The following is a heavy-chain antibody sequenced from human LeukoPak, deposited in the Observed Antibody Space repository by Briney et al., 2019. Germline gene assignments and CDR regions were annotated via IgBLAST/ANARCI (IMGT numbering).Heavy chain of an antibody. J-gene: IGHJ4*02. Sequence: GGSLRLSCGASGFTFSSYWMSWVRQAPGKGLEWVANIKTDGSENHYVGSVKGRFTIYRDNTKNSLYLQMNSLRDEDTAVYYCSAGPHFDYWGQGTLVTVSS. V-gene: IGHV3-7*01. CDR1: GFTFSSYW. D-gene: IGHD1-14*01. CDR2: IKTDGSEN. CDR3: SAGPHFDY.